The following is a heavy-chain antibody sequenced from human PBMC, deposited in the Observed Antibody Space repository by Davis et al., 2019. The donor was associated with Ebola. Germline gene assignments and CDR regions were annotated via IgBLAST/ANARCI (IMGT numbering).Heavy chain of an antibody. CDR2: ISYDGSNK. Sequence: GESLKISCAASGFTFSSYAMHWVRQAPGKGLEWVAVISYDGSNKYYADSVKGRFTISRDNSKKTLYLQMNSLRAEDTAVYYCAKAFYGDYSTSIFDYWGQGTLVTVSS. CDR1: GFTFSSYA. V-gene: IGHV3-30*04. D-gene: IGHD4-17*01. J-gene: IGHJ4*02. CDR3: AKAFYGDYSTSIFDY.